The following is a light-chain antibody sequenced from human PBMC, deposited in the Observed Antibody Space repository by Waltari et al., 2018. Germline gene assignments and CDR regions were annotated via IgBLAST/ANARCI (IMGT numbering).Light chain of an antibody. CDR1: RAITNY. CDR3: QQSHSAPLA. J-gene: IGKJ4*01. CDR2: AAS. Sequence: DIQMTQSPSSVSASGGDRVTITCRASRAITNYVNWYQQRPGLAPKLLIYAASTLQGGVPTRFSGSGSGTDFTLTISSLQIEDFATYYCQQSHSAPLAFGGGTRLEIK. V-gene: IGKV1-39*01.